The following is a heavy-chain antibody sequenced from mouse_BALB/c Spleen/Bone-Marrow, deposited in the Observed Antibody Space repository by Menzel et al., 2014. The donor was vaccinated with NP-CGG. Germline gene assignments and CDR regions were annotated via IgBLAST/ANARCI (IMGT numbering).Heavy chain of an antibody. D-gene: IGHD2-12*01. CDR3: ARQPLRRVYGMDD. CDR1: GFTFSSYV. V-gene: IGHV5-6*02. J-gene: IGHJ4*01. Sequence: DVKLVESGGDLVKPGGSLKLSCAASGFTFSSYVMSWVRPTPDKRLEWVATISSGGSYTYYPDSVKGRFTISRDNAKNSLSLQMGSLKSEDTAMYYCARQPLRRVYGMDDWGQGTSVTVSS. CDR2: ISSGGSYT.